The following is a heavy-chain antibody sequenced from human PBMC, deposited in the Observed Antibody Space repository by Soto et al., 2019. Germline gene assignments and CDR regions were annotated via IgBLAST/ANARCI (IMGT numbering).Heavy chain of an antibody. Sequence: QVQLQESGPGLVKPSQTLSLTCTVSGGSFSGGGYYWSWIRQHPGKGLEWMGYISYSGNTKYKPSLQSRITISVYTSENQFSLRLTSVTAADTAIYFCARTSIFGVVLNAFDIWGQGTLVTVSS. J-gene: IGHJ3*02. CDR3: ARTSIFGVVLNAFDI. CDR2: ISYSGNT. CDR1: GGSFSGGGYY. V-gene: IGHV4-31*03. D-gene: IGHD3-3*01.